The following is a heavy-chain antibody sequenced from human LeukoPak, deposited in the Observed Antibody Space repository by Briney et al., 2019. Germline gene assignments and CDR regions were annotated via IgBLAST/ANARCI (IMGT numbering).Heavy chain of an antibody. CDR1: GGSISSYY. D-gene: IGHD3-10*01. Sequence: SETLSLTCTVSGGSISSYYWSWLRQPPGKGLEWFGYIYYSGSTNYNPSLKSRVTISVDTSKNQFSLKLSSVTAADTAVYYCATGAFYGSGSYYNDYWGQGTLVTVSS. J-gene: IGHJ4*02. CDR2: IYYSGST. CDR3: ATGAFYGSGSYYNDY. V-gene: IGHV4-59*01.